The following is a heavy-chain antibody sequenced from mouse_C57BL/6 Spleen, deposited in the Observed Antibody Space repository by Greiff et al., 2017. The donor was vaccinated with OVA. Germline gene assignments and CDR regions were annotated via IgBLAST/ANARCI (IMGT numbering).Heavy chain of an antibody. J-gene: IGHJ4*01. V-gene: IGHV5-17*01. CDR1: GFTFSDYG. Sequence: EVHLVESGGGLVKPGGSLKLSCAASGFTFSDYGMHWVRQAPEKGLEWVAYISSGSSTIYYADTVKGRFTISRDNAKNPLFLQMTSLRSEDTAMYYCARDYYGPYYYAMDYWGQGTSVTVSS. CDR3: ARDYYGPYYYAMDY. D-gene: IGHD1-2*01. CDR2: ISSGSSTI.